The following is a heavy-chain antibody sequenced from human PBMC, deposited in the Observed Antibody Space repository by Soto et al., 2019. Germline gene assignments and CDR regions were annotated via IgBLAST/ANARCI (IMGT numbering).Heavy chain of an antibody. J-gene: IGHJ4*02. D-gene: IGHD5-18*01. Sequence: QVQLQESGPGLVKPSETLSLTCTVSGDSISSYYWSWIRQPAGKGLEWIGRIYTSGSTDYNPSLKSRVTMSIDTSNNQFSLKLRSVTAADTAVYYCARDLGYSFGHRFDYWGQGTLVTVSS. V-gene: IGHV4-4*07. CDR3: ARDLGYSFGHRFDY. CDR2: IYTSGST. CDR1: GDSISSYY.